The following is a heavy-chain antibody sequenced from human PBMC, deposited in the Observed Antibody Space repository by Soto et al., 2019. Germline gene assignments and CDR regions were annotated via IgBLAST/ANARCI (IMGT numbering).Heavy chain of an antibody. CDR1: GFTFSSYA. V-gene: IGHV3-23*01. D-gene: IGHD2-15*01. J-gene: IGHJ5*02. CDR3: ASGYCSGGSCYRRNNWFDP. Sequence: EVQLLESGGGLVQPGGSLRLSCAASGFTFSSYAMSWVRQAPGKGLEWVSAISGSGGSTYYADSVKGRFTISRDNSKNTLYLQMNSLRAEDTAVYCCASGYCSGGSCYRRNNWFDPWGQGTLVTVSS. CDR2: ISGSGGST.